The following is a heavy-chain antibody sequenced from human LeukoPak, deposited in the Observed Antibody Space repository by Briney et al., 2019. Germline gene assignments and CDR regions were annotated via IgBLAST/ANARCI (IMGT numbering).Heavy chain of an antibody. D-gene: IGHD2-21*02. Sequence: PGGSLRLSCAASGFPFSNYFMHWVRQAPGKGLEWVADIASDGSHTFYVESVKGRFTISRDNSKNTLYLQMNSLGPEDTAVYFCARERQDTVIHSGAFDIWGQGTMVTVSS. CDR1: GFPFSNYF. V-gene: IGHV3-30-3*01. CDR2: IASDGSHT. CDR3: ARERQDTVIHSGAFDI. J-gene: IGHJ3*02.